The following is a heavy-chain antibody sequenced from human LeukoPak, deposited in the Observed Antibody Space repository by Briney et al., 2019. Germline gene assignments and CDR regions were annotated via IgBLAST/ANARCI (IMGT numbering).Heavy chain of an antibody. CDR1: LDSTTSNF. CDR2: IYYSGST. D-gene: IGHD3-22*01. V-gene: IGHV4-39*01. J-gene: IGHJ5*02. CDR3: ARHLIDTSGYYDNWADP. Sequence: SETLSLTCTVSLDSTTSNFWSWVRQPPGKGLEWIGSIYYSGSTYHNPSLKSRVTIFVDTSKNQFSLRLSSVTAADTAVYYCARHLIDTSGYYDNWADPWGQGTLVTVSS.